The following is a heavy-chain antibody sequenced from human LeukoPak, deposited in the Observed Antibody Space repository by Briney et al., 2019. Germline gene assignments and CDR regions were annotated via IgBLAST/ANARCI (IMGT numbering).Heavy chain of an antibody. Sequence: SETLSLTCAVSGDSISSYYWSWIRQPLGKGLEWIGYIYHTGSSNYNPSLKSRVTISVDTSKNQFSLKLISVTAADTAVYYCAREASGYYDRPISLWGQGTLVTVSS. CDR2: IYHTGSS. CDR3: AREASGYYDRPISL. CDR1: GDSISSYY. V-gene: IGHV4-59*01. D-gene: IGHD3-22*01. J-gene: IGHJ4*02.